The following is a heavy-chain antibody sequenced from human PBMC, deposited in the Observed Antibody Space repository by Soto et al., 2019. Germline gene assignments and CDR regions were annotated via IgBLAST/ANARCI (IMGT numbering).Heavy chain of an antibody. CDR2: INHSGST. V-gene: IGHV4-34*01. CDR1: GGSFSGYY. Sequence: SETLSLTCAVYGGSFSGYYWSWIRQPPGKGLEWIGEINHSGSTNCNPSLKSRVTISVDTSKNQFSLKLSSVTAADTAVYYCARGAGTWFGATGVYGMDVWGQGTTVTVSS. D-gene: IGHD3-10*01. J-gene: IGHJ6*02. CDR3: ARGAGTWFGATGVYGMDV.